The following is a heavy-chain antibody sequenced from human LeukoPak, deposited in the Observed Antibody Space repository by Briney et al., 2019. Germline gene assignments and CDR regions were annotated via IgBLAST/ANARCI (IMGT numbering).Heavy chain of an antibody. V-gene: IGHV4-38-2*02. CDR3: VRASKGWFDP. CDR1: GYSISSGYY. Sequence: SETLSLTCIVSGYSISSGYYWGWIRQSPGKGLEWIGSIYHSGSTYYNPSLKSRVTISVDTSKNQFSLKLSSVTAADTAVYYCVRASKGWFDPWGQGTLVTVSS. J-gene: IGHJ5*02. CDR2: IYHSGST.